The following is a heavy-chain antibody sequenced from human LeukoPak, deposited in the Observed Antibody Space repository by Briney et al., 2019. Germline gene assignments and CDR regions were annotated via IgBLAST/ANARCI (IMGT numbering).Heavy chain of an antibody. J-gene: IGHJ4*02. V-gene: IGHV4-39*01. D-gene: IGHD3-22*01. CDR3: ARQPTYYYDSSGYYQDY. CDR2: IYFSGST. Sequence: SETLSLTCTVSGGSISTDSYYWGWIRQPPGKGLEWIASIYFSGSTYYNPSLKSRVTISVDTSNNQFSLKLSSVTAADTAVYYCARQPTYYYDSSGYYQDYWGQGTLVTVSS. CDR1: GGSISTDSYY.